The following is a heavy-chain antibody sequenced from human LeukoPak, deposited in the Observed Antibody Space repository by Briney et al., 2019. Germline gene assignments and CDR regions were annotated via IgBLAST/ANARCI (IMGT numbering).Heavy chain of an antibody. Sequence: ASVKVSCKASGYTFPSYDIHWVRPATGQGLEWMGWMNSNSGNTRYAQKFQGRVTMTRNTSISTAYMELSSLRSEDTAVYYCARGAYYYGSGSYYRGPYYYMDVWGKGTTGTVSS. V-gene: IGHV1-8*01. CDR2: MNSNSGNT. CDR3: ARGAYYYGSGSYYRGPYYYMDV. J-gene: IGHJ6*03. D-gene: IGHD3-10*01. CDR1: GYTFPSYD.